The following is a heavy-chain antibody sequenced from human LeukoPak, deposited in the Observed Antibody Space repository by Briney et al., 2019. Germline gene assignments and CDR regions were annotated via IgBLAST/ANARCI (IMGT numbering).Heavy chain of an antibody. CDR1: GFTFSTYS. CDR3: VRGSTYYDSSGQVPFDY. D-gene: IGHD3-22*01. CDR2: ISSSSSTI. V-gene: IGHV3-48*01. Sequence: GGSLRLSCAASGFTFSTYSMNWVRQAPGKGLEWVSYISSSSSTIYYADSVKGRFTISRDNAKNSLYLQMNSLRAEDTAVYYCVRGSTYYDSSGQVPFDYWGQGTLVTVSS. J-gene: IGHJ4*02.